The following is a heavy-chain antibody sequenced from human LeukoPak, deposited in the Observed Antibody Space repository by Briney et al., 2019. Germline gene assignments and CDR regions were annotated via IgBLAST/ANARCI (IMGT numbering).Heavy chain of an antibody. J-gene: IGHJ4*02. V-gene: IGHV4-39*01. D-gene: IGHD2-15*01. Sequence: SETLSLTCTVSGGSISSSSYYWGWMRPPPGMGLEWIVSNYYSRSNYSNPSLKSRVTISVDTSKNQLSLKLSSVTAADTAVYYCARGVMCSGGSCYLPLDYWGQGTLVTVSS. CDR1: GGSISSSSYY. CDR2: NYYSRSN. CDR3: ARGVMCSGGSCYLPLDY.